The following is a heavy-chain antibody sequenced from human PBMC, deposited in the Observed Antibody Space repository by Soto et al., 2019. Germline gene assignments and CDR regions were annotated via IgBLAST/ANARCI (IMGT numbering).Heavy chain of an antibody. J-gene: IGHJ5*02. CDR1: GGSFSGYY. V-gene: IGHV4-34*01. Sequence: SETLSLTCAVYGGSFSGYYWSWIRQPPGKGLEWIGEINHSGSTNYNPSLKSRVTISVDTSKNQFSLKLSSVTAADTAVYYCARHPSHFWFDPWGQGTLVTVS. CDR3: ARHPSHFWFDP. CDR2: INHSGST.